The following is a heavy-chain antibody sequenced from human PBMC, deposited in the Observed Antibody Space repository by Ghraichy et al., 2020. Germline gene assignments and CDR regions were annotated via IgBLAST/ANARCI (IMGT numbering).Heavy chain of an antibody. CDR3: ARGDLWWGKVH. J-gene: IGHJ1*01. Sequence: SETLSLTCTVSGGSISSGGYYWSWIRQHPGKGLEWIGYIYYSGSTYYNPSLKSRVTISVDTSKNQFSLKLSSVTAADTAVYYCARGDLWWGKVHWGQGTLVTVSS. D-gene: IGHD2-21*01. CDR2: IYYSGST. CDR1: GGSISSGGYY. V-gene: IGHV4-31*03.